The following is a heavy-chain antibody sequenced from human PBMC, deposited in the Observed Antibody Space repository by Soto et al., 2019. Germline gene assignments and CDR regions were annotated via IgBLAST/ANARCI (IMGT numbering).Heavy chain of an antibody. J-gene: IGHJ4*02. D-gene: IGHD6-19*01. V-gene: IGHV5-51*01. CDR1: GYSFTSYW. CDR2: IYPGDSDT. Sequence: PGESLKISCKGSGYSFTSYWIGWVRQMPGKGLEWMGIIYPGDSDTRYSPSFQGQVTISADKSISTAYLQWSSLKASDTAMYYCARQNSSGWDPYYFDYWGQGTLVTVSS. CDR3: ARQNSSGWDPYYFDY.